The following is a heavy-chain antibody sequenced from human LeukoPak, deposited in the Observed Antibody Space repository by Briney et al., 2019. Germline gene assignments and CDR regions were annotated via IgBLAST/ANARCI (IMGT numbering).Heavy chain of an antibody. CDR3: ARWAPISSWYYFDY. CDR1: GGSLSGYY. CDR2: INHSGST. J-gene: IGHJ4*02. V-gene: IGHV4-34*01. Sequence: SETLCLTCAVYGGSLSGYYWSWIRQPPGKGLEWSGEINHSGSTNYTPSLKSRVTISIDTSKNRFSLKLNSVTAADTAVYYCARWAPISSWYYFDYWGQGTLITVSS. D-gene: IGHD6-13*01.